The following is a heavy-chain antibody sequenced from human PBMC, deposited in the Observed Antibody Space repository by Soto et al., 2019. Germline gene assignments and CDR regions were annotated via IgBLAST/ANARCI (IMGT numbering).Heavy chain of an antibody. CDR3: ARDGYRNTSGVGYYYHMDF. Sequence: ASVKVSCKASGYTFTSYGISWVRQAPGQGLEWMGWISAYNGNTNYAQKLQSRVTMTTDTSTSTAYMELRSLRSDDTAVYYCARDGYRNTSGVGYYYHMDFWGKGTTVTVSS. V-gene: IGHV1-18*01. D-gene: IGHD6-13*01. CDR1: GYTFTSYG. J-gene: IGHJ6*03. CDR2: ISAYNGNT.